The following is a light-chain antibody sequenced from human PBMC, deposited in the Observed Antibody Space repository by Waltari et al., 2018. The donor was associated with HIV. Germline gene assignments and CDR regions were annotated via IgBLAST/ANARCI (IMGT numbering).Light chain of an antibody. V-gene: IGKV3-20*01. CDR2: DAS. CDR1: QSVSSSH. J-gene: IGKJ1*01. Sequence: ETILTQSPGTLSLSPGERATLSCRASQSVSSSHLAGYQQNPGQATRLLGYDASSRATGIPDRFSGSGSGTDFILTINGLEPEDFAVYYCQQYDNSRWTFGQGTKVEIK. CDR3: QQYDNSRWT.